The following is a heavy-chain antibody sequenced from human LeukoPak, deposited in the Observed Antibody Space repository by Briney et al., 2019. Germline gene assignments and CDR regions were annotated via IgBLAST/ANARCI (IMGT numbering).Heavy chain of an antibody. CDR3: ARAIYDFWSGDYFDY. V-gene: IGHV3-48*04. CDR2: ISSSSSTI. J-gene: IGHJ4*02. D-gene: IGHD3-3*01. Sequence: LGGSLRLSCAASGFTFSSYSMSWVRQAPGKGLEWVSYISSSSSTIYYADSVKGRFTISRDNAKNSLYLQMNSLRAEDTAVYYCARAIYDFWSGDYFDYWGQGTLVTVSS. CDR1: GFTFSSYS.